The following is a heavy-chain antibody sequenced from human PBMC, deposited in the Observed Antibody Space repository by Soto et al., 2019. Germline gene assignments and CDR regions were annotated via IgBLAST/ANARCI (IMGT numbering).Heavy chain of an antibody. CDR1: GFTFSKYW. CDR2: INSEATTT. Sequence: GSLRLSCAASGFTFSKYWMHWVRQAPGKGLVWVSRINSEATTTSYADSVKGRFTISRDNAKNTVYLQMNSLRAEDTAVYYCARDGSQADYWGQGTLVTVSS. J-gene: IGHJ4*02. V-gene: IGHV3-74*01. CDR3: ARDGSQADY.